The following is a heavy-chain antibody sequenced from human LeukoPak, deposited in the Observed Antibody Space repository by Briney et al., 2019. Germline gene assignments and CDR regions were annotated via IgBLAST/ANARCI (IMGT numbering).Heavy chain of an antibody. D-gene: IGHD3-16*02. V-gene: IGHV3-15*01. Sequence: GGSRRLSWAASGFTLSDAWMSWVRQPPGKGLEWVGHIKSKTDGGTTDYAAPVKGRFTISRDGSKNTLYLQMNSLKTEDTAVYYCTKFFLGRRDYVWESYRYLAFDIWGHGTMVTVSS. CDR2: IKSKTDGGTT. J-gene: IGHJ3*02. CDR3: TKFFLGRRDYVWESYRYLAFDI. CDR1: GFTLSDAW.